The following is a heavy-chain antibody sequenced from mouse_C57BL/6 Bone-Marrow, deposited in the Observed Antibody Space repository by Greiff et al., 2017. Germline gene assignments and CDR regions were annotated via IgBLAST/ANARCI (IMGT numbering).Heavy chain of an antibody. V-gene: IGHV1-26*01. CDR2: INPNNGGT. CDR3: ARGEGGPYAMDD. Sequence: VQLQQSGPELVKPGASVKISCKASGYTFTDYYMNWVKQSHGKSLEWIGDINPNNGGTSYNQKFKGKATLTVDKSSSTAYMELRSLTSEDSAVYYGARGEGGPYAMDDWGQGTSVTVSS. J-gene: IGHJ4*01. D-gene: IGHD1-1*02. CDR1: GYTFTDYY.